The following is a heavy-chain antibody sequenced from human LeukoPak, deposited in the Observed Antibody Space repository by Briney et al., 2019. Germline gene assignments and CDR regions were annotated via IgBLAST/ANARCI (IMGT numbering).Heavy chain of an antibody. CDR1: GGSISSSSYY. V-gene: IGHV4-39*07. J-gene: IGHJ5*02. Sequence: SETLSLTCTVSGGSISSSSYYWGWIRQPPGKGLEWIGSIYYSGSTYYNPSLKSRVTISVDTSKNQFSLKLSSVTAADTAVYYCARGGGWYRSWFDPWGQGTLVTVSS. CDR2: IYYSGST. CDR3: ARGGGWYRSWFDP. D-gene: IGHD6-19*01.